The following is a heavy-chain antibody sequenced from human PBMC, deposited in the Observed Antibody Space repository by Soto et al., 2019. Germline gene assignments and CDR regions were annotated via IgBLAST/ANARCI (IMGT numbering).Heavy chain of an antibody. CDR1: GGSISSYY. CDR2: IYYSGST. D-gene: IGHD3-16*01. V-gene: IGHV4-59*08. Sequence: PSETLSLTCTVSGGSISSYYWSWIRQPPGKGLEWIGYIYYSGSTNYNPSLKSRVTISVDTSKNQFSLKLSSVTAADTAVYYCARHLQSLITFHYSGPAPLVTLSS. CDR3: ARHLQSLITFHY. J-gene: IGHJ4*02.